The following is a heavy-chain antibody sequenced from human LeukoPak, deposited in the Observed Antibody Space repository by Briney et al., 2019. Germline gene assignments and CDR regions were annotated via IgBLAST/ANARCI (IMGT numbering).Heavy chain of an antibody. V-gene: IGHV4-31*03. CDR3: ARGGTRSSSWFAPFDY. CDR1: GGSISSGGYC. CDR2: IYYSGST. D-gene: IGHD6-13*01. J-gene: IGHJ4*02. Sequence: SQTLSLTCTVSGGSISSGGYCWSWIRQHPGKGLEWIGYIYYSGSTYYNPSLKSRVTILVDTSKNQFSLKLSSVTAADTAVYYCARGGTRSSSWFAPFDYWGQGTLVTVSS.